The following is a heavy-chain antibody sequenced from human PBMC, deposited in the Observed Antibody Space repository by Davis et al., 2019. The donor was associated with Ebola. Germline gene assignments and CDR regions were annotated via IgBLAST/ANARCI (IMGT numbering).Heavy chain of an antibody. Sequence: PGGSLRLSCTVSGGSMSSYFWTWIRQPPGKGLEYIGYIDYSGSTEYNPSLKSRITISVATSQNQFSLRLTSVTPADTAVYYCARGRSTHRCWGQGARVTVST. D-gene: IGHD4-11*01. J-gene: IGHJ4*02. CDR3: ARGRSTHRC. CDR2: IDYSGST. CDR1: GGSMSSYF. V-gene: IGHV4-59*01.